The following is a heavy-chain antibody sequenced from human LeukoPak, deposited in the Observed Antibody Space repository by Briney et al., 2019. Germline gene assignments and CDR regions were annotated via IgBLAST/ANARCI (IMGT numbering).Heavy chain of an antibody. J-gene: IGHJ4*02. CDR2: ISSSGSTI. D-gene: IGHD2-2*01. Sequence: GGSLRLSCAASGFTFSDYYMSWIRQAPGKGLKWVSYISSSGSTIYYADSVKGRFTISRDNAKNSLYLQMNSLRAEDTAVYYCARDGGPLCSSTSCYDYWGQGTLVTVSS. CDR1: GFTFSDYY. CDR3: ARDGGPLCSSTSCYDY. V-gene: IGHV3-11*01.